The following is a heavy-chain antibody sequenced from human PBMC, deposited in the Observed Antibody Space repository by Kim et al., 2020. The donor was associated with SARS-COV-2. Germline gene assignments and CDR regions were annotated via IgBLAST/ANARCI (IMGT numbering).Heavy chain of an antibody. Sequence: GGSLRLSCATSGFDFSIYEFNWIRQAPGKGLEWISHISSSGSEDYYADSVKGRFTLSKDNARKSLSLQLDSLSADDTAIYYCARSPPRGYRVGQSDYWGQGTLVAGAS. CDR3: ARSPPRGYRVGQSDY. D-gene: IGHD2-15*01. CDR2: ISSSGSED. CDR1: GFDFSIYE. V-gene: IGHV3-48*03. J-gene: IGHJ4*02.